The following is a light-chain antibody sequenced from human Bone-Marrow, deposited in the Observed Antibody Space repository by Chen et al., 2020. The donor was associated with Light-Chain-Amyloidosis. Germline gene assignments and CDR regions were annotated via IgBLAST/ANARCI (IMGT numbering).Light chain of an antibody. CDR1: SSDVGGYKF. Sequence: QSALTQPPSASAPPRPAVTTSCTGGSSDVGGYKFVSWYHQDPGQAPQLIIYAVSQRPSGVPDRCSGSKSGNTASLTVSGLLAEDESDYYCFSCAGSYKRVFGGGTKLTVL. J-gene: IGLJ3*02. CDR3: FSCAGSYKRV. CDR2: AVS. V-gene: IGLV2-8*01.